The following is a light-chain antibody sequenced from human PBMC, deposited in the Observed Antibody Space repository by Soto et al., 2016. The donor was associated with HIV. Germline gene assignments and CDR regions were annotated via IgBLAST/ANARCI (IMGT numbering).Light chain of an antibody. CDR2: QDS. Sequence: SFELSQPPSLSVSPGQIASITCSGENLGEKYVCWYQQKPGQSPVLVIHQDSERPSGIPERFSGSNSGNTATLTISGTQAMDEGDYYCQAWDTNTYVIFGGGTKLTVL. V-gene: IGLV3-1*01. CDR3: QAWDTNTYVI. J-gene: IGLJ2*01. CDR1: NLGEKY.